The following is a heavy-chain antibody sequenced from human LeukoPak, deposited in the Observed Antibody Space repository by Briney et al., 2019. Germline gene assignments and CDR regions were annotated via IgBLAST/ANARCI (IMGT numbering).Heavy chain of an antibody. CDR1: GGSFSGYY. CDR2: INHSGST. CDR3: ARASCRSSSSWPY. D-gene: IGHD6-13*01. V-gene: IGHV4-34*01. J-gene: IGHJ4*02. Sequence: PSETLSLTCAVYGGSFSGYYWSWIRQPPGKGLEWIWEINHSGSTNYNPSLKSRVTISVDTSKNQFSLKLSSVTAADTAVYYCARASCRSSSSWPYWGQGTLVTVSS.